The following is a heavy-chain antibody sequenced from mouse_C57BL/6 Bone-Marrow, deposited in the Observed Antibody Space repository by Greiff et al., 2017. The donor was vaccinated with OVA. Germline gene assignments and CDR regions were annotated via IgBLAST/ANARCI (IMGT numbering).Heavy chain of an antibody. CDR3: TTDYSNSDWYFDV. CDR1: GFNITDDY. D-gene: IGHD2-5*01. Sequence: EVQRVESGAELVRPGASVKLSCTASGFNITDDYMHWVKQRPEQGLEWIGWIDPENGATDYASKFQGKATITADTSSNTAYLQLLSLTSEDTAVYYCTTDYSNSDWYFDVWGTGTTVTVSS. CDR2: IDPENGAT. V-gene: IGHV14-4*01. J-gene: IGHJ1*03.